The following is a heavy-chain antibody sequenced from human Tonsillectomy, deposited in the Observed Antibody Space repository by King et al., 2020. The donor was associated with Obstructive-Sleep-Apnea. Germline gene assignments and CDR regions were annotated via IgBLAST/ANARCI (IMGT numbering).Heavy chain of an antibody. CDR3: AKDMTPLAGHFDY. V-gene: IGHV3-9*01. Sequence: VQLVQSGGGLGQPGRSLRLSCAASGFTFDDYAMHWVRQAPGKGVEWVSVISWNSGSIGYADSVKGRFTISRDNAKNSLYLQMNSLIAEDTALYYCAKDMTPLAGHFDYWGQGTLVTVSS. D-gene: IGHD6-19*01. CDR1: GFTFDDYA. CDR2: ISWNSGSI. J-gene: IGHJ4*02.